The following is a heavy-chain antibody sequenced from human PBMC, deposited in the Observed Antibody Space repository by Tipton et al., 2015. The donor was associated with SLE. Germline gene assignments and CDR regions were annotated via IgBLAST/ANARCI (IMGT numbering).Heavy chain of an antibody. V-gene: IGHV4-59*01. J-gene: IGHJ4*02. CDR2: IHSSGTT. CDR3: ARSMLTTKRVFDY. D-gene: IGHD3-16*01. CDR1: GGSISNFY. Sequence: TLSLTCTVSGGSISNFYWSWIRQPPGKGLEWIGYIHSSGTTNYNASLKTRLTISVDTSKDQFSLKLNSMTAADTAVYYCARSMLTTKRVFDYWGQGTLVTVSS.